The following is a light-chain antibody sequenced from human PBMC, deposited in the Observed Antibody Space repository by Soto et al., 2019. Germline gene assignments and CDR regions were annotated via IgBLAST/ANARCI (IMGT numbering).Light chain of an antibody. Sequence: QAVVTQEPSLTVSPGETVTLTCGSSTGAVTSGHYPYWFQQKPGQAPRTLIYDTSNTPSWTPARFSGSLLGGKAALTLSGAQPEDEAAYYCFLSYSGIRVFGGGTKLTVL. CDR3: FLSYSGIRV. V-gene: IGLV7-46*01. J-gene: IGLJ2*01. CDR2: DTS. CDR1: TGAVTSGHY.